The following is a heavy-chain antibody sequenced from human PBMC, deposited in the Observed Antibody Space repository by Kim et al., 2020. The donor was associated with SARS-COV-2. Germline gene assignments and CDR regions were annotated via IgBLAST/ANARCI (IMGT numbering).Heavy chain of an antibody. CDR2: INHSGST. J-gene: IGHJ5*02. Sequence: SETLSLTCAVYGGSFSGYYWSWIRQPPGKGLEWIGEINHSGSTNYNPSLKSRVTISVDTSKNQFSLKLSSVTAADTAVYYCARAVAGGAWFDPWGQGTLVTVSS. D-gene: IGHD6-19*01. CDR1: GGSFSGYY. CDR3: ARAVAGGAWFDP. V-gene: IGHV4-34*01.